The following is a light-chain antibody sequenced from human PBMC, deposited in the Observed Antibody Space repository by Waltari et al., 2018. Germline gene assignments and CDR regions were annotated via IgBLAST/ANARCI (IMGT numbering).Light chain of an antibody. Sequence: QSALTQPPSASGSPGQSVTISCTGTSSDVGGFDYVSWYQQNPGKVPRLMIYEVSKRPAGVPDRFSGSKSGHTASLTVSGLQVEDEADYYCSSFAGSSQMLFGGGTKLTVL. CDR3: SSFAGSSQML. V-gene: IGLV2-8*01. J-gene: IGLJ2*01. CDR2: EVS. CDR1: SSDVGGFDY.